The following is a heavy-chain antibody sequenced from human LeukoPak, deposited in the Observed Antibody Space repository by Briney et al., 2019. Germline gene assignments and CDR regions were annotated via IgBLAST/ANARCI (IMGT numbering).Heavy chain of an antibody. Sequence: PSETLSLTCAVYGGSFSGYYWSWIRQPPGKGLEWIGEINHSGSTNYNPSLKSRVTISVDTSKNQFSLKLSSVTAADTAVYYCANRPIAAAGTDYWGQGTLVTVSS. CDR3: ANRPIAAAGTDY. CDR1: GGSFSGYY. V-gene: IGHV4-34*01. J-gene: IGHJ4*02. CDR2: INHSGST. D-gene: IGHD6-13*01.